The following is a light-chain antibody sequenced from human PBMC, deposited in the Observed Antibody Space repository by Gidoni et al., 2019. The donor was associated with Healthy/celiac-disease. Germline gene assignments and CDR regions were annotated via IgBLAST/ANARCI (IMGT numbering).Light chain of an antibody. CDR1: QDISNY. Sequence: DIQMTQSPSSLSASVGDRVTITCQTSQDISNYLNWYQQKTVKAPKLLIYDASNLETGVPSRFSGSGSGTDFTFTISSLQPEDIATYYCQQYDNLPLTFXQXTRLEIK. CDR2: DAS. J-gene: IGKJ5*01. V-gene: IGKV1-33*01. CDR3: QQYDNLPLT.